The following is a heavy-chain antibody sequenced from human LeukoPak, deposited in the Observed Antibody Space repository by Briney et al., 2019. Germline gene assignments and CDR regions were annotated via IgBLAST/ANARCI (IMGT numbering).Heavy chain of an antibody. CDR2: INHSGST. Sequence: PSETLSLTCAVYGGSFSGYYWKWIRQPPGKGLEWIGEINHSGSTNYNPSLKSRVTISVDTSKNQFSLKLSSVTAADTAVYYCAGEPGIAVAGGDYWGQGTLVAVSS. CDR1: GGSFSGYY. V-gene: IGHV4-34*01. CDR3: AGEPGIAVAGGDY. D-gene: IGHD6-19*01. J-gene: IGHJ4*02.